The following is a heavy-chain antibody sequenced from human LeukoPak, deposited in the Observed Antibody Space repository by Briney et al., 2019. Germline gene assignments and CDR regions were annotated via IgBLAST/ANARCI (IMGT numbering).Heavy chain of an antibody. V-gene: IGHV4-39*07. CDR1: GGSISSSSYY. Sequence: KPSETLSLTCTVSGGSISSSSYYWGWIRQPPGKGLEWIGSIYYSGSTYYNPSLKSRVTISVDTSKNQFSLKLSSVTAADTAVYYCARTGIEITRGWFDPWGQGTLVTVSS. CDR2: IYYSGST. J-gene: IGHJ5*02. D-gene: IGHD5-24*01. CDR3: ARTGIEITRGWFDP.